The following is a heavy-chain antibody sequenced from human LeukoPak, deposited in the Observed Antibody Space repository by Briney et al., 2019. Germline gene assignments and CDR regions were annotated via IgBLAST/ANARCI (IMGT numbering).Heavy chain of an antibody. J-gene: IGHJ3*01. D-gene: IGHD1-14*01. Sequence: GGSLRLSCAASGFTFGNSWVHWVRQAPGKGLVWVSLINADGSTATYADSVKGRFAISRDNARNTLSLQMNSLAIEDTAVYYCVVVVEPPDSDGFDVWGQGTMITVSS. CDR1: GFTFGNSW. CDR3: VVVVEPPDSDGFDV. CDR2: INADGSTA. V-gene: IGHV3-74*01.